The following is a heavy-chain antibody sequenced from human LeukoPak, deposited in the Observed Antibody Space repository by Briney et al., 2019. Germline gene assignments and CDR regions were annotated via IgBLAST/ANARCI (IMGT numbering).Heavy chain of an antibody. J-gene: IGHJ4*02. CDR3: TGRTRIAAGVYNIDF. D-gene: IGHD6-25*01. Sequence: SETLSLTCTVSGGSISGFRQPPGKGLEWLGYIYPSGNSDYNPSLKSRVSMSVDTSKKQISLRLSSVTAADTAVYYCTGRTRIAAGVYNIDFWGQGTLVTVSS. CDR2: IYPSGNS. CDR1: GGSISG. V-gene: IGHV4-4*09.